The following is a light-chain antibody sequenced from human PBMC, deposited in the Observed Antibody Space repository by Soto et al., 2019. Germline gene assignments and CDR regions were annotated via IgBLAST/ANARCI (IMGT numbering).Light chain of an antibody. J-gene: IGLJ2*01. CDR3: QVWDNYSDPVV. CDR2: YDR. V-gene: IGLV3-21*04. Sequence: SYELTQPPSVSVAPGETATITCGGHNIGSKSVHWYQQKPGQAPVLVIYYDRDRPSGIPERFSGSNSGNTATLTISRVEVGDEADYYCQVWDNYSDPVVFGGGIKLTVL. CDR1: NIGSKS.